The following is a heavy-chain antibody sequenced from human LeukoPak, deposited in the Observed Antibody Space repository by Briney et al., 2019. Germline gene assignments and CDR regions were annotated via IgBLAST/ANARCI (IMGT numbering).Heavy chain of an antibody. CDR2: ISGSGGST. D-gene: IGHD3-22*01. CDR1: GFTFSSYA. CDR3: AVDSSGYYPGPADY. Sequence: GGSLRLSCAASGFTFSSYAMSWVRQAPGKGLEWVSAISGSGGSTYYADSVKGRFTISRDNSKNTLYLQMNSLRAEDTAVYYCAVDSSGYYPGPADYWGQGTLVTVSS. J-gene: IGHJ4*02. V-gene: IGHV3-23*01.